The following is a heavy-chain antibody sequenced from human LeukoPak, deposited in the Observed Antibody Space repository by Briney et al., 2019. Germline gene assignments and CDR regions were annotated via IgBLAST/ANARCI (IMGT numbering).Heavy chain of an antibody. CDR3: ATARIAAAGTGP. V-gene: IGHV3-66*01. CDR1: GFTVSSNY. Sequence: GGSLRLSCAASGFTVSSNYMSWVRQAPGKGLEWVSVIYSGGSTYYADSVKGRFTISRDNSKNTLYLQMNSLRAEDTAVYYCATARIAAAGTGPWGQGTLVTVSS. CDR2: IYSGGST. J-gene: IGHJ5*02. D-gene: IGHD6-13*01.